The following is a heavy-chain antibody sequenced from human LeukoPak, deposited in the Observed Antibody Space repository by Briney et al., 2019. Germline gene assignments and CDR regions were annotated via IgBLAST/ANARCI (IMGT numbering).Heavy chain of an antibody. CDR1: GFTFSTYG. Sequence: PGGSLRLSCAASGFTFSTYGMSWVRQAPGKGLEWVSSIYNSGAKIFYADSVKGRFTISRDNSKNMLYLQMNSLRVEDTAVYYCAKDVAPDSGWDLDYWGQGTLVTVSS. D-gene: IGHD6-19*01. V-gene: IGHV3-23*01. CDR2: IYNSGAKI. CDR3: AKDVAPDSGWDLDY. J-gene: IGHJ4*02.